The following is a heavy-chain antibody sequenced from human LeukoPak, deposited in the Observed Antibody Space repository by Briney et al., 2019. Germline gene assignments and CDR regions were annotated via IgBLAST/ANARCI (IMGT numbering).Heavy chain of an antibody. Sequence: SQTLSLTCAISGDSVSSNIAAWNWFRQSPSRGLEWLGRAYYSSRWTFEYAVSVNGRITFKSDTSKNQVSLHLTSVTPDDTSLYYGARNLSAGADYWGQGILVTVSS. V-gene: IGHV6-1*01. CDR1: GDSVSSNIAA. D-gene: IGHD6-13*01. J-gene: IGHJ4*02. CDR2: AYYSSRWTF. CDR3: ARNLSAGADY.